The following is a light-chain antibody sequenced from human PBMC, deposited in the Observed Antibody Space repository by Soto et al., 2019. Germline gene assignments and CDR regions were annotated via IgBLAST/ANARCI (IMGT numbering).Light chain of an antibody. V-gene: IGKV1-5*03. CDR2: KAS. Sequence: DSRMTQSPSALSVSVGGRVASTCRASQTISSWLAWYQQKPGKAPKLLIYKASTLKSGVPSRFSGSGSGTEFTLTISSLQPDDFATYYCQHYTSYSEAFGQGTKV. CDR1: QTISSW. J-gene: IGKJ1*01. CDR3: QHYTSYSEA.